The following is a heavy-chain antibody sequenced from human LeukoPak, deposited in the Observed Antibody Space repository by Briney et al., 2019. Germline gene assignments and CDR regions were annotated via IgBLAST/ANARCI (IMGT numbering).Heavy chain of an antibody. Sequence: PGGSLRLSCAASGFTFSNYNMNWVRQAPGKGLEWVSSISSSNYIYYADSVKGRFIISRDNARNSLYLQMNSLRAEDTAMYYCAAHRDDFLTGYFDYWGQGTLVTVSS. CDR3: AAHRDDFLTGYFDY. CDR1: GFTFSNYN. CDR2: ISSSNYI. D-gene: IGHD3-9*01. V-gene: IGHV3-21*01. J-gene: IGHJ4*02.